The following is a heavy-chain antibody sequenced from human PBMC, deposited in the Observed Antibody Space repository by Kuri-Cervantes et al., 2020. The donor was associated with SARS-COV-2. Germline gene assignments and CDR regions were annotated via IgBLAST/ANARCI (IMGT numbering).Heavy chain of an antibody. CDR2: IYTSGST. J-gene: IGHJ4*02. V-gene: IGHV4-4*07. CDR1: GGSISSYY. D-gene: IGHD2-2*01. Sequence: SETLSLTCTVSGGSISSYYWSWIRQPAGKGLEWIGRIYTSGSTNYNPSLKSRVTISVDTSKNQFSLKLSSVTAADTAVYYCARVGIPAAPFDYWGQGTLVTVSS. CDR3: ARVGIPAAPFDY.